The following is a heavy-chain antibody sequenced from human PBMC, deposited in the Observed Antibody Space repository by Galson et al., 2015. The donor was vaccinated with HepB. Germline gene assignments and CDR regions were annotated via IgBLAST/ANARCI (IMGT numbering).Heavy chain of an antibody. CDR2: IIPIFGTA. J-gene: IGHJ4*02. CDR1: GGTFSSYA. D-gene: IGHD4-17*01. V-gene: IGHV1-69*13. Sequence: SVKVSCKASGGTFSSYAISWVRQAPGQGLEWMGGIIPIFGTANYAQKFQGRVTITADESTSTAYMELSSLRSEDTAVYYCARGVKFLVTTFCFDYWGQGTLVTVSS. CDR3: ARGVKFLVTTFCFDY.